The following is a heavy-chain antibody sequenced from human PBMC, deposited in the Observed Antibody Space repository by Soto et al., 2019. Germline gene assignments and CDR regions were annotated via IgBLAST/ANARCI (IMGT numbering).Heavy chain of an antibody. CDR1: GGTFSSYD. Sequence: QVQLVQSGAEVKKPGSSVKVSCKASGGTFSSYDINWVRQAPGQGLEWLGGIIAMFGTANYAQNFRGRITITADESTSTVYMELNRLRSEDTAVYYCAGMAAAKYYFDYWGQGTEVTVSS. CDR2: IIAMFGTA. J-gene: IGHJ4*02. CDR3: AGMAAAKYYFDY. D-gene: IGHD6-25*01. V-gene: IGHV1-69*01.